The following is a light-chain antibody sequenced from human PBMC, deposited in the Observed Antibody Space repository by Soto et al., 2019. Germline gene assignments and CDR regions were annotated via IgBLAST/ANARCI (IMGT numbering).Light chain of an antibody. CDR1: SSSIGSNY. V-gene: IGLV1-47*01. CDR2: RNN. Sequence: QSVLTQPPSASGTPGQRVTISCSGSSSSIGSNYVYWYQQLPGTAPKLLIYRNNQRPSGVPDRFSGSKSGTSASLAISGLRSEDEADYYCAAWDDSLSGLWVFGGGTKVTVL. CDR3: AAWDDSLSGLWV. J-gene: IGLJ3*02.